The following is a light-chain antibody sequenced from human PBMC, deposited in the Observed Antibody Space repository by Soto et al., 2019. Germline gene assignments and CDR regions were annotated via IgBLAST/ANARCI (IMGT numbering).Light chain of an antibody. CDR3: QQYNNWPYT. Sequence: EIVMTQSPATLSVSPGERATLSCRASQSVSRNLAWYQQKPAQAPRLLIYAASTRATGIPARFSGSGSGTEFTLTISSLQSEDFAVYYCQQYNNWPYTFGQGTKLEIK. CDR2: AAS. CDR1: QSVSRN. V-gene: IGKV3-15*01. J-gene: IGKJ2*01.